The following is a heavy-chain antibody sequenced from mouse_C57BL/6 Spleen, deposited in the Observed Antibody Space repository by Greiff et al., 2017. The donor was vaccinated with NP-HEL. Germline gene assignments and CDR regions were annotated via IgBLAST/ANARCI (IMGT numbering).Heavy chain of an antibody. D-gene: IGHD4-1*01. CDR2: IYPRDGST. CDR3: ATNWDVGYFDV. Sequence: VQLQQSGPELVKPGASVKLSCKASGYTFTSYDINWVKQRPGQGLEWIGWIYPRDGSTKYNEKFKGKATLTVDTSSSIAYMELHSLTSEDSAVYFCATNWDVGYFDVWGTGTTVTVSS. V-gene: IGHV1-85*01. J-gene: IGHJ1*03. CDR1: GYTFTSYD.